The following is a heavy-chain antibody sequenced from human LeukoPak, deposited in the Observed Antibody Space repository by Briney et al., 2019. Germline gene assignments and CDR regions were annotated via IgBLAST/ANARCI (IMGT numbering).Heavy chain of an antibody. CDR1: GDSVSNNSAA. D-gene: IGHD3-22*01. J-gene: IGHJ3*02. CDR2: TYYRSKWYN. Sequence: SQTLSLTCAISGDSVSNNSAAWNWIRQSLSRGLEWLGRTYYRSKWYNDYAVSVKSRITINPDTSKNQFSLQLNSVTPEDTAVYYCAREGSGYPDDAFDIWGQGTMVTVSS. V-gene: IGHV6-1*01. CDR3: AREGSGYPDDAFDI.